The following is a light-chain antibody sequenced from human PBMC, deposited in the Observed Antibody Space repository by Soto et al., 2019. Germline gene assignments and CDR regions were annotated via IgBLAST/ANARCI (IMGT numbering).Light chain of an antibody. Sequence: ETVLTQSPGTLSLSPGERAILSCRASQSVNSIHLAWYQQKPGQPPRLLIYGASNRATGIPDRFSGSGSGTDFTLTISRLEPEDFAVYYCQQIGSSPWTFGQGTKVEIK. J-gene: IGKJ1*01. CDR1: QSVNSIH. CDR3: QQIGSSPWT. CDR2: GAS. V-gene: IGKV3-20*01.